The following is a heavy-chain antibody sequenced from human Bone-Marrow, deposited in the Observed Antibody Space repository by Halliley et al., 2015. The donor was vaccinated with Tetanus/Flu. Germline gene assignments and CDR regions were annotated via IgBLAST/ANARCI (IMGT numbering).Heavy chain of an antibody. Sequence: TLSLTCAVSGGSISSRNWWSWVRQSPEKGLEWIGQIYHTGATNYNPSLKSRVIISIDTSKNQFSLNLNSVTAADTAVYYCAAWTGEFSGSPRYFDPRGQGTLVTVSS. CDR3: AAWTGEFSGSPRYFDP. CDR1: GGSISSRNW. J-gene: IGHJ5*02. CDR2: IYHTGAT. V-gene: IGHV4-4*02. D-gene: IGHD1-26*01.